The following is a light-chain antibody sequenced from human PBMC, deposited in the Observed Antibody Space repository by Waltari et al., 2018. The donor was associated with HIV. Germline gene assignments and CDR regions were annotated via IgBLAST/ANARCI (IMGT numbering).Light chain of an antibody. Sequence: EIVLTQSPDFQSVTPKAKVTITCRASQSIGSSLHWYQQKPGQSPKLLIKYASQTLSGVPSRFSGSKSGTEFTLTISSLEPGDAATYFCHQSSGLPRTFGQGTKVEI. CDR1: QSIGSS. CDR3: HQSSGLPRT. V-gene: IGKV6-21*01. CDR2: YAS. J-gene: IGKJ1*01.